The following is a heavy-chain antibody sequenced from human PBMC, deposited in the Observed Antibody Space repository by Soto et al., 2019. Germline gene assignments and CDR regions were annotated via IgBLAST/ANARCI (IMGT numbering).Heavy chain of an antibody. V-gene: IGHV3-30*18. CDR3: AKDRGSNFYYYDMDV. J-gene: IGHJ6*02. CDR2: VSHDGKNR. D-gene: IGHD5-12*01. CDR1: GFSFSSYG. Sequence: QVHLVESGGGVVQPGRSLRLSCAASGFSFSSYGMHWVRQAPGKGLEWVAVVSHDGKNRYYVDSVKGRFTISRDNFENTLYLQMDSLRGEDTAVYYCAKDRGSNFYYYDMDVWGQVTTVTVSS.